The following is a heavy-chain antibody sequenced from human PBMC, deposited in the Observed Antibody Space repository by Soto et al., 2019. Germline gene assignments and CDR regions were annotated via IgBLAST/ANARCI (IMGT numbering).Heavy chain of an antibody. CDR1: GLTFNSYS. D-gene: IGHD6-13*01. CDR2: ISGTGERT. CDR3: ATLDGLSAAGTWGNLQH. J-gene: IGHJ1*01. Sequence: EVQLLESGGGLVQPGGSLRLSCAASGLTFNSYSMTWVRQAPGQGLEWVSAISGTGERTYYADSVQGRFTISRDNSKSTVFLQLSRLRAEDTAVDYCATLDGLSAAGTWGNLQHWGQGTLVTFS. V-gene: IGHV3-23*01.